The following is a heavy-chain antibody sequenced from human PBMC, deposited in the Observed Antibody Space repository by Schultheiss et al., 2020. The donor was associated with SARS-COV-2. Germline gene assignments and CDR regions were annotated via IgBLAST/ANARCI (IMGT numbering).Heavy chain of an antibody. CDR1: GGSISSGGYY. CDR3: ARHWGAMVRGVLQDWFDP. D-gene: IGHD3-10*01. Sequence: LRLSCTVSGGSISSGGYYWSWIRQHPGKGLEWIGYIYYGGSTFYNPSLKSRLAMSVDTSRNQFSLTLNSVTAADTATYYCARHWGAMVRGVLQDWFDPWGQGTLVTVAS. CDR2: IYYGGST. V-gene: IGHV4-31*03. J-gene: IGHJ5*02.